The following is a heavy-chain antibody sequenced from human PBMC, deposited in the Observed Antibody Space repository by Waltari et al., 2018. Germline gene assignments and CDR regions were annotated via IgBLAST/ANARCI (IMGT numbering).Heavy chain of an antibody. CDR2: IYHSGRT. CDR3: VRNSGNYSFFY. D-gene: IGHD1-26*01. CDR1: GYSISSGYF. J-gene: IGHJ4*02. V-gene: IGHV4-38-2*01. Sequence: QVQLQESGPGLVKPSETLSLTCAVSGYSISSGYFWGWIRQPPGKGLEWIGSIYHSGRTYYNPSLNSRVTISVDTSKNQFSLKLSSVTAADTAVYYCVRNSGNYSFFYWGQGTLVTVSS.